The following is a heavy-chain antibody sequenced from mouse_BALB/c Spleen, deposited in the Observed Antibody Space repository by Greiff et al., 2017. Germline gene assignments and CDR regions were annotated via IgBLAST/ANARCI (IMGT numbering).Heavy chain of an antibody. CDR1: GFSLTSYG. Sequence: VQLVESGPGLVQPSQSLSITCTVSGFSLTSYGVHWVRQSPGKGLEWLGVIWSGGSTDYNAAFISRLSISKDNSKSQVFFKMNSLQANDTAIYYCARRGGNYWFAYWGQGTLVTVSA. CDR3: ARRGGNYWFAY. CDR2: IWSGGST. D-gene: IGHD2-1*01. V-gene: IGHV2-2*02. J-gene: IGHJ3*01.